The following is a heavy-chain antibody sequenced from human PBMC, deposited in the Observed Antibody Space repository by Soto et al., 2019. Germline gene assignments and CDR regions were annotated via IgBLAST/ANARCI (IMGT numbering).Heavy chain of an antibody. D-gene: IGHD3-10*01. J-gene: IGHJ6*02. V-gene: IGHV4-59*01. Sequence: SETLSLTCTVSGGSISSYYWSWIRQPPGKGLEWIGYIYYSGSTNYNPSLKSRVTISVDTSKNQFSLKLSSLTAADTAVYYCARGPAVTLNTMVRGVINYGMDFWGQGTTVTVSS. CDR3: ARGPAVTLNTMVRGVINYGMDF. CDR1: GGSISSYY. CDR2: IYYSGST.